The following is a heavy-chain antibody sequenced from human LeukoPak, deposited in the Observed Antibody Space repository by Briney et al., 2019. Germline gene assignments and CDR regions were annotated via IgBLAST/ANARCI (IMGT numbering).Heavy chain of an antibody. CDR2: INPNSGGT. D-gene: IGHD1-26*01. Sequence: GASVKVSCKASGYTFTGYYMHWVRQAPGQGLEWMGWINPNSGGTNYAQKFQGWVTMTRDTSISTAYMELSSLRSEDTAVYYCARALVGAAADYWGQGTLVTVSS. V-gene: IGHV1-2*04. CDR3: ARALVGAAADY. J-gene: IGHJ4*02. CDR1: GYTFTGYY.